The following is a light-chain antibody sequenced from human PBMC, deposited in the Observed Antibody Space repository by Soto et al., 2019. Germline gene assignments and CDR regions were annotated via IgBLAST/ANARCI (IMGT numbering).Light chain of an antibody. V-gene: IGKV3-20*01. CDR1: HSVSSIY. J-gene: IGKJ2*01. CDR2: GAS. Sequence: EIVLTQSPGTLSLSPGERATLSCRASHSVSSIYLAWYQQKPGQAPRLLFYGASSRATGIPDRFSGSGSGTDFTLTISRLEPEDFAVYYCQQYGSSPPYTFGQGTKVEIK. CDR3: QQYGSSPPYT.